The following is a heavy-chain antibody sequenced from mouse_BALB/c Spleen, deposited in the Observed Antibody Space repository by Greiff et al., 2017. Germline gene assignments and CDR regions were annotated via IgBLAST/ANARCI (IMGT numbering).Heavy chain of an antibody. CDR2: INPDSSTI. CDR1: GFDFSRYW. V-gene: IGHV4-1*02. D-gene: IGHD3-3*01. J-gene: IGHJ4*01. CDR3: ARGGDFWAMDY. Sequence: VQLKQSGGGLVQPGGSLKLSCAASGFDFSRYWMSWVRQAPGKGLEWIGEINPDSSTINYTPSLKDKFIISRDNAKNTLYLQMSKVRSEDTALYYCARGGDFWAMDYWGQGTSVTVSS.